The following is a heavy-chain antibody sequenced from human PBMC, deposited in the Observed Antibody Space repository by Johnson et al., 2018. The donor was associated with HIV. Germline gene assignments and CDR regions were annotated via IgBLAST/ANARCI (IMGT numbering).Heavy chain of an antibody. CDR2: IWYDGNNK. CDR1: GFTFSSYG. D-gene: IGHD5-18*01. J-gene: IGHJ3*02. CDR3: TRHSSLGYPRAFDI. Sequence: QVLLVESGGGVVQPGRSMRLSCAASGFTFSSYGMHWVRQAPGKGLEWVAVIWYDGNNKYYADSVKGRFTISRDNSKNTLYLQMNSLRAEDTAVYYCTRHSSLGYPRAFDIWGQGTMVTVSS. V-gene: IGHV3-33*01.